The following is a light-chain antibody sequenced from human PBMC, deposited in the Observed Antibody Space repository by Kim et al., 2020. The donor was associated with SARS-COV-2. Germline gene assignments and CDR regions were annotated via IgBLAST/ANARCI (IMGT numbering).Light chain of an antibody. J-gene: IGLJ2*01. V-gene: IGLV3-21*04. CDR3: QVWDSSSDHPVV. CDR1: NIGSKG. CDR2: YDS. Sequence: SYELTQPPSVSVAPGKTARITCGGNNIGSKGVHWYQQKPGQAPVLVIYYDSDRPSGIPERFSGSNSGNTATLTISRVEAGDEADYYCQVWDSSSDHPVVFGGGTQLTVL.